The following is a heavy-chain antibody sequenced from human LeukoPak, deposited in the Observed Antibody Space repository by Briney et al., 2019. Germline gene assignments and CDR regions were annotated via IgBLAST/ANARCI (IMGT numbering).Heavy chain of an antibody. CDR1: GGSFSGYY. Sequence: SETLSLTCALYGGSFSGYYWSWIRQPPGKGLEWIGEINHGGSTNCNPSLKSRVTISIDPSKNQFSLKLNSVTAADTAVYYCARGRDGYNNYWGQGTLVTVSS. CDR2: INHGGST. D-gene: IGHD5-24*01. CDR3: ARGRDGYNNY. J-gene: IGHJ4*02. V-gene: IGHV4-34*01.